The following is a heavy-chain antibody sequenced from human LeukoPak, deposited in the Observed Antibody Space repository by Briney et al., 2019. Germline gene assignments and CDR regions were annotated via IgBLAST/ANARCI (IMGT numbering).Heavy chain of an antibody. Sequence: SETLSLTCTVSSASISSTNYNWGWLRQPPGKGPEWIGNIYFSGTTYYNPSLKSRVIISVDTSKSQFSLKLNSVTAADTAVYYCARGPKRYYDFWSGYYTYYFDYWGQGTLVTVSS. CDR1: SASISSTNYN. D-gene: IGHD3-3*01. CDR2: IYFSGTT. V-gene: IGHV4-39*01. CDR3: ARGPKRYYDFWSGYYTYYFDY. J-gene: IGHJ4*02.